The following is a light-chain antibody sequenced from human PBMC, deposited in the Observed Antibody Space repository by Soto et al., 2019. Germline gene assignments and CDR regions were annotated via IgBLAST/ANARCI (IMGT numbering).Light chain of an antibody. Sequence: EIVLTQSPGTLSLSPGERATLSCRASQSVSSSYLAWYQQKPGQAPRLLIYGASSRATGIPDRFSGSGSGTDFHLTISRLEPEDFAVYYWQQYSSSRTVGQGTKVEIK. CDR1: QSVSSSY. CDR3: QQYSSSRT. V-gene: IGKV3-20*01. J-gene: IGKJ1*01. CDR2: GAS.